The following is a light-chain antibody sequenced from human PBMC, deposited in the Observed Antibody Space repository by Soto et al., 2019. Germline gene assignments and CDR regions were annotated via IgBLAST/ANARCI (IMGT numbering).Light chain of an antibody. V-gene: IGLV2-14*01. CDR2: DVS. J-gene: IGLJ1*01. CDR3: SSSTSRSVV. Sequence: QSVLTQPASVSGSPGQSITISCTGSSSDVGGYNYVSWYQQRPGKAPKLMIYDVSHRPSGVSNRFSGSKSGNTASLTISGLQAEDEADYYCSSSTSRSVVFGPGTKVTVL. CDR1: SSDVGGYNY.